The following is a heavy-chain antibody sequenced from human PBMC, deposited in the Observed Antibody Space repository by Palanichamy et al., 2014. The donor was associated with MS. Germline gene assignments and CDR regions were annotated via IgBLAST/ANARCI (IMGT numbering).Heavy chain of an antibody. D-gene: IGHD4-17*01. V-gene: IGHV3-23*01. CDR1: GFTFNKYA. J-gene: IGHJ4*02. CDR3: ARAGRDYGDYSADY. CDR2: VSGSGGST. Sequence: EAQLLESGGGLVQPGGSLRLSCAASGFTFNKYAMSWVRQAPGKGLEWVSAVSGSGGSTLYADSVKGRFTISRDNSKNTLYLQMNSLRAEDTAVYYCARAGRDYGDYSADYWGRGTLVTVSS.